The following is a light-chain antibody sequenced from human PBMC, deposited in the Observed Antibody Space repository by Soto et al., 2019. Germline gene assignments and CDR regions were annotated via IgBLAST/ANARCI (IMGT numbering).Light chain of an antibody. V-gene: IGKV3D-20*02. CDR3: QQRSNWPGT. CDR2: GAS. Sequence: EIVLTQSPGTLSLSPGERATLSCRASQSVSSSYLAWYQQKPGQAPRLLIYGASSRATGIPDRFSGSGSGTDFTLTISSLEPEDFAVYYCQQRSNWPGTFGQGTKVEIK. J-gene: IGKJ1*01. CDR1: QSVSSSY.